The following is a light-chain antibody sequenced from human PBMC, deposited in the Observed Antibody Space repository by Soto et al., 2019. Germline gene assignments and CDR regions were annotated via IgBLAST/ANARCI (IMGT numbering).Light chain of an antibody. V-gene: IGLV2-18*02. Sequence: QSALTQPPSVSGSPGQSVTISCTGTSSDVGSYNRVSWYQQSPGTAPKLMIYEATNRPSGVPDRFSGSKSGNTASLTISGLQAEDEADYYCSSKTSSSPLFGGGTKLTVL. J-gene: IGLJ2*01. CDR2: EAT. CDR1: SSDVGSYNR. CDR3: SSKTSSSPL.